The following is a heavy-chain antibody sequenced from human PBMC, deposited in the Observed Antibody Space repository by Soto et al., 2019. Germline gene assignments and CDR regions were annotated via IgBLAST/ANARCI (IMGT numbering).Heavy chain of an antibody. D-gene: IGHD3-3*01. CDR2: MNPNSGNT. CDR3: ARGPSATYYDFWSGYFSPREDGY. CDR1: GYTFTSYD. J-gene: IGHJ4*02. V-gene: IGHV1-8*01. Sequence: ASVKVSCKASGYTFTSYDINWVRQATGQGLEWMGWMNPNSGNTGYAQKFQGRVTMTRNTSISTAYMEMSSLRSEDTAVYYCARGPSATYYDFWSGYFSPREDGYWGQGTLVTVS.